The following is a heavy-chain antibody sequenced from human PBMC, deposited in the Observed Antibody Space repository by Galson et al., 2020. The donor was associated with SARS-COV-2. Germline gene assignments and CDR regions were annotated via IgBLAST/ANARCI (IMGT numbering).Heavy chain of an antibody. CDR3: ARSIMITFGGVIAMVFGGMDV. Sequence: SVKVSCKASGGTFSSYAISWVRQAPGQGLEWMGGIIPTFGTAKYAQKFQGRVTITADESTSTAYMELSSLRSEDTAVYYCARSIMITFGGVIAMVFGGMDVWGQGTTVTVSS. J-gene: IGHJ6*02. D-gene: IGHD3-16*02. V-gene: IGHV1-69*13. CDR1: GGTFSSYA. CDR2: IIPTFGTA.